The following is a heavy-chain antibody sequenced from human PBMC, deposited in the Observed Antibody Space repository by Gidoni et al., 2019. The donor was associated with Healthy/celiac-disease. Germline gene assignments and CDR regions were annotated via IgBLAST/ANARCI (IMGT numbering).Heavy chain of an antibody. V-gene: IGHV3-9*01. CDR2: IRWNSGSI. J-gene: IGHJ3*02. CDR3: AKDQGAFDI. Sequence: IRWNSGSIGYADSVTGRYTISRDNAKNSLDLQMNRLRAEDTALDYCAKDQGAFDIWGQGTMVTVSS.